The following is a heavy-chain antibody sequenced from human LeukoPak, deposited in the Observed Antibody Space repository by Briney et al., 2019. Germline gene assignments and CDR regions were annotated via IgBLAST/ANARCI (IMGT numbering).Heavy chain of an antibody. CDR1: GFTFSSYA. J-gene: IGHJ4*02. CDR3: ARGDLLPDY. CDR2: ISSNGGST. V-gene: IGHV3-64*01. D-gene: IGHD2-15*01. Sequence: GGSLRLSCAASGFTFSSYAMHWVRQAPGKGLEYVSAISSNGGSTYYANSVKGRFTISRDNSKNTLYLQMGSLRAEDMAVYYCARGDLLPDYWGQGTLVTVSS.